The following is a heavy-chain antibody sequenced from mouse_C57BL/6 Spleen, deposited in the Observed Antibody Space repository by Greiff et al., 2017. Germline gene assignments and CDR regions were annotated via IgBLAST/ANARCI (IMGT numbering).Heavy chain of an antibody. D-gene: IGHD1-1*01. V-gene: IGHV2-9-1*01. J-gene: IGHJ3*01. CDR2: IWTGGGT. Sequence: VKLVESGPGLVAPSQSLSITCTVSGFSLTSYAISWVRQPPGKGLEWLGVIWTGGGTNYNSALKSRLSISKDNSKSQVFLKMNSLQTDDTARYYCARSPSYGSSYWFAYWGQGTLVTVSA. CDR3: ARSPSYGSSYWFAY. CDR1: GFSLTSYA.